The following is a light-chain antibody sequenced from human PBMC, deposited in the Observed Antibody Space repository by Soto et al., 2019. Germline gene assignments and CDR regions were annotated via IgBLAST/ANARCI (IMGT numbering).Light chain of an antibody. J-gene: IGKJ2*01. CDR3: QQYNNWPYT. CDR2: GSL. V-gene: IGKV3-15*01. CDR1: QSVSSN. Sequence: ETVMTQSPPTLSVSPGERATLSCRASQSVSSNVAWYQQKPGQAPRLLIYGSLTRATGVPARFSGSGSGTEFTLTSSSLQSEDFVIYYCQQYNNWPYTFGQGTKLEI.